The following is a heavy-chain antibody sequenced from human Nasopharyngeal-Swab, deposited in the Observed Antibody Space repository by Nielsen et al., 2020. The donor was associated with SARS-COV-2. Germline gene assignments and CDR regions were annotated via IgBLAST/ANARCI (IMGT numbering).Heavy chain of an antibody. J-gene: IGHJ6*03. Sequence: GSLRLSCDVSGGSIRSSNWWTWVRQPPGKGLEWIGEIYHGGNTNYNPSLTSRVSISVDKSKNQFSLELTSVTATDTAVYYCARAQRGLAATIIYDYMDVWGKGTTVTVSS. D-gene: IGHD1-26*01. V-gene: IGHV4-4*02. CDR2: IYHGGNT. CDR1: GGSIRSSNW. CDR3: ARAQRGLAATIIYDYMDV.